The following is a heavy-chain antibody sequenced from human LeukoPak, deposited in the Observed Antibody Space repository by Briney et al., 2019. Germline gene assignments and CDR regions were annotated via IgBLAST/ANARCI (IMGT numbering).Heavy chain of an antibody. V-gene: IGHV3-23*01. CDR1: GFTFSSSA. CDR3: AKDVANWGSVFDY. Sequence: GGSLRLSCAASGFTFSSSAMSWVRQAPGKGLEWVSAISGSGGSTYYADSVKGRFTISRDNSKNTLYLQMNSLRAEDTAVYYCAKDVANWGSVFDYWGQGTLVTVSS. D-gene: IGHD7-27*01. CDR2: ISGSGGST. J-gene: IGHJ4*02.